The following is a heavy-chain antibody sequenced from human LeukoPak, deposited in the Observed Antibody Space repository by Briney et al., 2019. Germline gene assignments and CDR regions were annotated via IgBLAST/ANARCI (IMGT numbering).Heavy chain of an antibody. D-gene: IGHD7-27*01. Sequence: PGGSLRLSCAASGFSFKDTGMHWVRQAPGKGPEWLTIIWYDGSTKYYADSVKGRFTVSRDNSKNILYLQMNSLRAEDTAVYYCAKDLYYGGNWGRDYWGQGTLVTVSS. CDR1: GFSFKDTG. CDR2: IWYDGSTK. J-gene: IGHJ4*02. CDR3: AKDLYYGGNWGRDY. V-gene: IGHV3-33*06.